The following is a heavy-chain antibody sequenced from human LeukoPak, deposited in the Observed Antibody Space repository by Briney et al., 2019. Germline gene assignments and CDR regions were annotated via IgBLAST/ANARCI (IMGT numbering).Heavy chain of an antibody. CDR1: GYTFTGYY. Sequence: ASVKVSCKASGYTFTGYYMHWVRQAPGQGLEWMGWINPNSGGTNYAQKFQGRVTITRNTSISTAYMELSSLRSEDTAVYYCAREGPEVYWGQGTLVTVSS. CDR2: INPNSGGT. V-gene: IGHV1-2*02. J-gene: IGHJ4*02. CDR3: AREGPEVY.